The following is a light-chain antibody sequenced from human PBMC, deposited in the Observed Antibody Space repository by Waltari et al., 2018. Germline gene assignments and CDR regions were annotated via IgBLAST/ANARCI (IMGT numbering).Light chain of an antibody. Sequence: DIQMTQSPSSLSASVVDRVTITCRASQTISTYLNWYQQTAGKAPKLLIYAASTLQSGVPSRFRGSGSGTDFTLTISSLQPEDFATYYCHQSHTAPHTFGQGTKLEIK. V-gene: IGKV1-39*01. CDR3: HQSHTAPHT. J-gene: IGKJ2*01. CDR1: QTISTY. CDR2: AAS.